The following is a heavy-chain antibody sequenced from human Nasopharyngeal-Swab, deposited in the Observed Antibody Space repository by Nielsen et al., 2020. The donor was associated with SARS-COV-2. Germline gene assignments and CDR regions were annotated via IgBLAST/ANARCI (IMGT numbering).Heavy chain of an antibody. J-gene: IGHJ4*02. D-gene: IGHD2-15*01. Sequence: GGSLRLSCAASGFTVSAFGMHWVRQAPGEVLEWVAHISYDGHTQYYSDSVTGRFTISRDNSKNTLDLQMNSLRPEDTAVYYCARHELPYCSGGSCYGGHFDYWGQGTLVTVSS. CDR3: ARHELPYCSGGSCYGGHFDY. CDR2: ISYDGHTQ. CDR1: GFTVSAFG. V-gene: IGHV3-30*03.